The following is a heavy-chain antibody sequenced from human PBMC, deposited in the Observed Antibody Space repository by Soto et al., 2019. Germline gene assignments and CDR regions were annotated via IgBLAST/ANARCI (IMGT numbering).Heavy chain of an antibody. V-gene: IGHV1-18*01. D-gene: IGHD6-13*01. CDR2: ITAYNGNT. J-gene: IGHJ3*02. CDR3: ALDRSSSPRRFDI. CDR1: GYTFTSYG. Sequence: ASVKVSCKASGYTFTSYGISWVRQAPGQGLEWMGWITAYNGNTNYAQKLQGRVTMTTDTSTSTAYMELGSLRSDDTAVYYCALDRSSSPRRFDIWGQGTMVTVSS.